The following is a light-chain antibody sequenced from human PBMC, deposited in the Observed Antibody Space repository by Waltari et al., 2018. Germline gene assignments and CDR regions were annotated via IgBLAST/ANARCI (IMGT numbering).Light chain of an antibody. Sequence: QSVLTQPPSASGPPGQTATISCSGSTSNIGSNTVNWYQQLPGTAPKLLPQSNNQRPPGVPDRFSGSKSGTSASLIISGLQSEDEAEYFCAAWDDSLKAVLFGGGTKLTVL. J-gene: IGLJ2*01. CDR3: AAWDDSLKAVL. CDR1: TSNIGSNT. CDR2: SNN. V-gene: IGLV1-44*01.